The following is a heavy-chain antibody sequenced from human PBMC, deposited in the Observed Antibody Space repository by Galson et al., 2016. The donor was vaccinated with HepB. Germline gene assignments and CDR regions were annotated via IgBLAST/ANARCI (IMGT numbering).Heavy chain of an antibody. CDR2: ISSSGTTI. Sequence: SLRLSCAASGFTFSDYYMNWIRQAPGKGLEWVSYISSSGTTIDYADSVKGRFTISRDNAKNSLYLQMNSLRAEDTAVYYCARSTQLLYSLGHWGHGTLVTVSS. J-gene: IGHJ4*01. CDR3: ARSTQLLYSLGH. D-gene: IGHD3-16*01. CDR1: GFTFSDYY. V-gene: IGHV3-11*01.